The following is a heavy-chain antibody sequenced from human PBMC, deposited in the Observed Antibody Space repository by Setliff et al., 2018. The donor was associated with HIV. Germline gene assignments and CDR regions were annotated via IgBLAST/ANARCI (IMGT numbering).Heavy chain of an antibody. Sequence: GGSLGLSCAASGFTFSSYEMNWVRQAPGKGLEWVSYISSSGSTIYYADSVKGRFTISRDNAKNSLYLQMNSLRAEDTAVYYCATLSSNWHLDYWGQGTLVTVSS. CDR3: ATLSSNWHLDY. J-gene: IGHJ4*02. D-gene: IGHD6-13*01. CDR1: GFTFSSYE. V-gene: IGHV3-48*03. CDR2: ISSSGSTI.